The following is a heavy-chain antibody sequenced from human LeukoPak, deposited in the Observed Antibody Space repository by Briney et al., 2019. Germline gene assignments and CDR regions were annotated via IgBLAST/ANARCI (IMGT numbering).Heavy chain of an antibody. V-gene: IGHV3-21*01. J-gene: IGHJ4*02. CDR3: ARDGVVGATKWGHFDF. D-gene: IGHD1-26*01. CDR1: GLTLNYYS. Sequence: GGSLRPSCAASGLTLNYYSMDWVRQAPGKGLEWVASITTSSSYIYYADSVRGRFTISRDNAKNPLYLQMSSLRAEDTAVYYCARDGVVGATKWGHFDFWGQGTRVSVSS. CDR2: ITTSSSYI.